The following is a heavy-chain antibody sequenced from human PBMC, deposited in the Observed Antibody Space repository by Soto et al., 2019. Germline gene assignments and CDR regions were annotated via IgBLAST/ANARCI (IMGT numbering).Heavy chain of an antibody. CDR3: ARAVAVAADFDY. CDR1: GYILSSYN. CDR2: INPSGGRT. J-gene: IGHJ4*02. Sequence: GASVKVSCKASGYILSSYNMHWVRQAPGQGLEWMGIINPSGGRTSYAQKFQGRVTITSDTSASAAYMELSSLSSEDTAVYYCARAVAVAADFDYWGQGTLVTVSS. V-gene: IGHV1-46*01. D-gene: IGHD6-19*01.